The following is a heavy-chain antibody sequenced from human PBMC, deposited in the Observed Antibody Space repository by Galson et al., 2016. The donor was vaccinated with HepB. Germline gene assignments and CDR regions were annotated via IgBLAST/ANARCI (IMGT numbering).Heavy chain of an antibody. CDR1: GFIVSRKY. CDR3: EAYSDPFDL. V-gene: IGHV3-53*01. D-gene: IGHD3-16*01. CDR2: IFSGDAT. Sequence: SLRLSCAASGFIVSRKYMSWACQAPGEGLEWVSVIFSGDATYYRDSVKGRFTISRDISRNTLYLQMNNLRAEDTAVYYCEAYSDPFDLWGQGTMVTVSS. J-gene: IGHJ3*01.